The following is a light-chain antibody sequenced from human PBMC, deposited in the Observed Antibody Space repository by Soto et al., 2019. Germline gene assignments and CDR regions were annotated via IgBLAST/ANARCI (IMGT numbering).Light chain of an antibody. V-gene: IGLV2-14*01. CDR3: SSYTSSSTWV. Sequence: QSVLTQPASVSGSPGQSITISCTGTSCDVGGYNYVSWYQQHPGKAPKLLIYEVTNRPSGVSDRFSGSKSANTASLTISGLQTEDEADYYCSSYTSSSTWVFGEGTKLTVL. CDR2: EVT. CDR1: SCDVGGYNY. J-gene: IGLJ3*02.